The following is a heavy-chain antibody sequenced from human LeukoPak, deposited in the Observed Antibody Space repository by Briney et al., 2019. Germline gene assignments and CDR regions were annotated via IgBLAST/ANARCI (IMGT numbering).Heavy chain of an antibody. CDR1: XXXXSSYA. D-gene: IGHD2-2*01. V-gene: IGHV3-30*10. CDR3: ASIFWGYCRSTSCYVDY. CDR2: ISYEGRIK. Sequence: GGSLRLCCAASXXXXSSYAMHXVXXAXXXXXXXXXVISYEGRIKQYTDSVKGRFTISRDNSKNTLYLQMSSLRAEDTAVYYCASIFWGYCRSTSCYVDYWGQGTLVSVSS. J-gene: IGHJ4*02.